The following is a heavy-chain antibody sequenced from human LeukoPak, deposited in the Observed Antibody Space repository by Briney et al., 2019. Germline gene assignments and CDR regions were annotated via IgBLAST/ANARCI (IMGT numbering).Heavy chain of an antibody. CDR2: KEDGRAQ. CDR3: ARDQGDYYYYYYMDV. Sequence: KEDGRAQYYLDPVKGRFTISRDNAKNSLYLQMNSLRAEDTAVYYCARDQGDYYYYYYMDVWGKGTTVTVSS. V-gene: IGHV3-7*01. D-gene: IGHD3-16*01. J-gene: IGHJ6*03.